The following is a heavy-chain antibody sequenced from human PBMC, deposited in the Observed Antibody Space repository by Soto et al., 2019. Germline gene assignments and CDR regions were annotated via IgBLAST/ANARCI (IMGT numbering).Heavy chain of an antibody. D-gene: IGHD2-2*01. J-gene: IGHJ6*03. CDR2: INPNSGGT. CDR1: GYTFTGYY. V-gene: IGHV1-2*04. CDR3: ARGSAWEGDCSSTSRSYMDE. Sequence: ASVKVSCKASGYTFTGYYMHWVRQAPGQGLEWMGWINPNSGGTNYAQKFQGWVTMTRDTSISTAYMELSRLGSDDTAVYYCARGSAWEGDCSSTSRSYMDEWGQGTSVTVFS.